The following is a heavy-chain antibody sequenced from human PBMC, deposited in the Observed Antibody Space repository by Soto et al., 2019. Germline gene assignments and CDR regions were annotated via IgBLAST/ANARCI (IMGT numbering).Heavy chain of an antibody. CDR2: ISNSGYT. Sequence: SETLSLTCTVSGDSISSNYWSWIRQPPGKGLEWIGYISNSGYTDYNPSLKSRVTISVDTSKNQFSLKLSSVTAADTAVYYCARKNDYYDYWGQGTRVTVSS. CDR3: ARKNDYYDY. CDR1: GDSISSNY. V-gene: IGHV4-59*01. J-gene: IGHJ4*02.